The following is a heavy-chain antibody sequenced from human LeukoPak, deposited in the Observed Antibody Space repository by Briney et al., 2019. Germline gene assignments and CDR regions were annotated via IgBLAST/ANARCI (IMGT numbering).Heavy chain of an antibody. V-gene: IGHV1-2*02. J-gene: IGHJ1*01. CDR1: GYTFTRYY. CDR3: ARAYYYDSSGYVYFQH. CDR2: INPNSGGT. Sequence: ASVKVSCKASGYTFTRYYMHWVRQAPGQGLEWMGWINPNSGGTNYAQKLQGRVTMTRDTSISTAYMELSRLRSDDTAVYYCARAYYYDSSGYVYFQHWGQGTLVTVSS. D-gene: IGHD3-22*01.